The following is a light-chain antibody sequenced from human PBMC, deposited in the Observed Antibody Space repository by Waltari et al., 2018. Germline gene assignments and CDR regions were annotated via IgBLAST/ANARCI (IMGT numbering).Light chain of an antibody. CDR1: SSDVGRYNL. CDR2: EGT. J-gene: IGLJ2*01. Sequence: QSALTQPASVSGSPGQSITISCTGTSSDVGRYNLVSWYQQHPGKAPKVMIYEGTKRPSGVSNRFSGSKSGNTASLTISGLQADDEADYYCFSYAGSTTFVVFGGGTKLTVL. CDR3: FSYAGSTTFVV. V-gene: IGLV2-23*03.